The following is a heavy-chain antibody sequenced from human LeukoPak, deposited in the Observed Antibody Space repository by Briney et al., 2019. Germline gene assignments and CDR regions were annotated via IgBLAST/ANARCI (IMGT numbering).Heavy chain of an antibody. D-gene: IGHD2-2*01. CDR3: ARDGIVVVPAAMRGYYYYTDV. CDR1: GGSISSYY. J-gene: IGHJ6*03. CDR2: IYTSGST. Sequence: SETLSVTCTVSGGSISSYYWSWIRQPARKGLEWIGRIYTSGSTNYNPSLKSRVTISVDKSKNQFSLKLSSVTAADTAVYYCARDGIVVVPAAMRGYYYYTDVWGKETTVTVSS. V-gene: IGHV4-4*07.